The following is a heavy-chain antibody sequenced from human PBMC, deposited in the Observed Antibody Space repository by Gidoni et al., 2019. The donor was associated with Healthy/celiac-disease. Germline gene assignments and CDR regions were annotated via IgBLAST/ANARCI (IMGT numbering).Heavy chain of an antibody. CDR1: GFTVSSNY. V-gene: IGHV3-53*02. J-gene: IGHJ4*02. Sequence: EVQLVETGGGLIQPRGPLRLSCAASGFTVSSNYMSWVRQAPGKGLEWVSVIYSGGSTYYADSVKGRFTISRDNSKNTLYLQMNSLRAEDTAVYYCARALGPGEQSSSEGNFGEFGAYFDYWGQGTLVTVSS. CDR2: IYSGGST. D-gene: IGHD3-10*01. CDR3: ARALGPGEQSSSEGNFGEFGAYFDY.